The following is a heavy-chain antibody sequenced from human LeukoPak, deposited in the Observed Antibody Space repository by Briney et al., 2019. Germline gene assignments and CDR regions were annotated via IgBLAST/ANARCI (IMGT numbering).Heavy chain of an antibody. CDR3: AGGGWAPENWFDP. D-gene: IGHD1-14*01. Sequence: RASVMVSCKASGGTFSSYAISWVRQAPGQGLEWMGGIIPIFGTANYAQKFQGRVTITADESTSTAYMELSSLRSEDTAVYYCAGGGWAPENWFDPWGQGTLVTVSS. J-gene: IGHJ5*02. CDR1: GGTFSSYA. CDR2: IIPIFGTA. V-gene: IGHV1-69*13.